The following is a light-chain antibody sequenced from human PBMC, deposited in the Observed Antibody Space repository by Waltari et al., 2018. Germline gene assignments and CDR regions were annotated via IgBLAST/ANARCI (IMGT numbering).Light chain of an antibody. CDR3: QQSQGVPFT. J-gene: IGKJ2*01. CDR1: LSIDTA. V-gene: IGKV1-39*01. Sequence: DVQMSQSPSSLPASVGDRVTITCRASLSIDTALNWYQPKPGTAPKLPIYASSTLQSGVPSRFTGSGSGTHFTLTISSLQPEDIATYSCQQSQGVPFTFGQGTKVDIK. CDR2: ASS.